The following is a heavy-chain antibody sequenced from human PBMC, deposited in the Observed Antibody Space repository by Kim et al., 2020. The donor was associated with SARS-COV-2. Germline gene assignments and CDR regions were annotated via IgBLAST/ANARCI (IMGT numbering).Heavy chain of an antibody. CDR1: GFTFSSHS. V-gene: IGHV3-48*04. Sequence: GGSRRLSCAAFGFTFSSHSMNWVRQAPGKGLEWVSYISSSSSTIYYANSLKGRFTISRDNAKNSLYLQMNSLRAEDTAVYYCARVLRVRGVVPMGYWGQGTLVTVSS. CDR3: ARVLRVRGVVPMGY. D-gene: IGHD3-10*01. J-gene: IGHJ4*02. CDR2: ISSSSSTI.